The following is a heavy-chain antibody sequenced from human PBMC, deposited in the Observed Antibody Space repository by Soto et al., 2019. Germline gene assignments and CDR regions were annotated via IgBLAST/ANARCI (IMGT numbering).Heavy chain of an antibody. D-gene: IGHD3-22*01. CDR2: ISAYNGNT. V-gene: IGHV1-18*01. Sequence: GASVKVSCKASGYTFTSYGISWVRQAPGQGLEWMGWISAYNGNTNYAQKLQGRVTMTTDTSTSTAYMELRSLRSDDTAVYYCARESPYYYDSSGTNWFDPWGQGTLVTVSS. CDR3: ARESPYYYDSSGTNWFDP. J-gene: IGHJ5*02. CDR1: GYTFTSYG.